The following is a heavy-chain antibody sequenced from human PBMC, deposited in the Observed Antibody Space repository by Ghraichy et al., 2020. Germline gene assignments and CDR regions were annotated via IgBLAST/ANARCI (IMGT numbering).Heavy chain of an antibody. CDR2: IKQDGSEK. D-gene: IGHD6-19*01. CDR1: GFTFSSYW. V-gene: IGHV3-7*03. J-gene: IGHJ1*01. CDR3: ARDYGSHSSGWRIESVAEYFQH. Sequence: GGSLRLSCAASGFTFSSYWMSWVRQAPGKGLEWVANIKQDGSEKYYVDSVKGRFTISRDNAKNSLYLQMNSLRAEDTAVYYCARDYGSHSSGWRIESVAEYFQHWGQGTLVTVSS.